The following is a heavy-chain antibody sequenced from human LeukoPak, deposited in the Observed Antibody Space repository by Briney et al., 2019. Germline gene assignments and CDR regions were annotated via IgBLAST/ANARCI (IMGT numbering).Heavy chain of an antibody. Sequence: PGGSLRLSCAASGFTVSSNYMSWVRQAPGKGLEWVANIKEDGSLQNYVDSVKGRFTISRDNTKNSLYLQLNSLRADDTAVYYCARGGGTFEFWGQGTLVTVSS. CDR1: GFTVSSNY. D-gene: IGHD2-15*01. CDR2: IKEDGSLQ. CDR3: ARGGGTFEF. J-gene: IGHJ4*02. V-gene: IGHV3-7*03.